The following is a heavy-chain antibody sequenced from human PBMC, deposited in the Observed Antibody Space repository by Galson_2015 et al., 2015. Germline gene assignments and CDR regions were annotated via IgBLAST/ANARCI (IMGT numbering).Heavy chain of an antibody. V-gene: IGHV3-30-3*01. CDR3: ASLIAMVTHDAYDV. J-gene: IGHJ3*01. D-gene: IGHD5-18*01. CDR2: ISNYGDNK. CDR1: GFTFNVHA. Sequence: SLRLSCATSGFTFNVHAMHWVRQAPGKGLEWVAIISNYGDNKDYAESVRGRFTISRDNSKSILFLHMNSLRTEDTGVYYCASLIAMVTHDAYDVWGQATMVAVAS.